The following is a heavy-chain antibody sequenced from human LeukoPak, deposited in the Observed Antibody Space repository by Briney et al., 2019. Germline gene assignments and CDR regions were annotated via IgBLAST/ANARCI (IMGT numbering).Heavy chain of an antibody. Sequence: GSSVKVSCKASGGTFSSYAISWVRQAPGQGLEWMGGIIPIFGTANYAQKFQGRVTITTDESTSTAYMELSSLRSEDTAVYYCAREQWIQLWLFDYWGQGTLVTVSS. CDR1: GGTFSSYA. D-gene: IGHD5-18*01. CDR3: AREQWIQLWLFDY. CDR2: IIPIFGTA. J-gene: IGHJ4*02. V-gene: IGHV1-69*05.